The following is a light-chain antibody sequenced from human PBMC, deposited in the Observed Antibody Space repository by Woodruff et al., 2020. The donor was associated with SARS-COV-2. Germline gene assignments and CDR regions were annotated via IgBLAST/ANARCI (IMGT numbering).Light chain of an antibody. Sequence: ITISCTGTSSDVGGYNYVSWYQQHPGKAPKLMIYEVSNRPSGVSNRFSGSKSGNTASLTISGLQAEDEADYYCSSYTSSSTLVFGCGTKVTVL. CDR3: SSYTSSSTLV. J-gene: IGLJ1*01. CDR1: SSDVGGYNY. CDR2: EVS. V-gene: IGLV2-14*01.